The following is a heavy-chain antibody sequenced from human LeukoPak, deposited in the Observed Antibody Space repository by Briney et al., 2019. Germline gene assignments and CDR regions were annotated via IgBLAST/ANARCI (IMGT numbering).Heavy chain of an antibody. CDR3: ARLVRRIAVDIDY. D-gene: IGHD6-19*01. V-gene: IGHV4-38-2*01. J-gene: IGHJ4*02. CDR1: GSSISSGYY. CDR2: IYHSGST. Sequence: KPSATLSLTCAVSGSSISSGYYWGWLRQPPGKGLEWIGSIYHSGSTYYNPSLKSRVTISVGTSKNQFSLKLSPVTAADTAVYYCARLVRRIAVDIDYWGQGTLVTVSS.